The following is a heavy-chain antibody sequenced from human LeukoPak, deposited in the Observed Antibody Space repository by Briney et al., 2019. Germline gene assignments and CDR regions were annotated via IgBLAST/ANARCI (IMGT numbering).Heavy chain of an antibody. J-gene: IGHJ3*02. D-gene: IGHD1-26*01. CDR1: ELTLSDHY. CDR3: ARANPWELLRDGAFDI. Sequence: PGGSLRLSCAASELTLSDHYMDWVRQAPGKGLEWVSSISSSSSYIYYADSVKGRFTISRDNAKNSLYLQMNSLRAEDTAVYYCARANPWELLRDGAFDIWGQGTMVTVSS. V-gene: IGHV3-21*01. CDR2: ISSSSSYI.